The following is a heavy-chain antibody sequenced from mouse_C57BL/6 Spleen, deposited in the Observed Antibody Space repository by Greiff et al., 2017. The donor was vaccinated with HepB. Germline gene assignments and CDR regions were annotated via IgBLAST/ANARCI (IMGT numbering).Heavy chain of an antibody. V-gene: IGHV1-80*01. CDR3: ARGTTVVATRFDY. CDR1: GYAFSSYW. CDR2: IYPGDGDT. D-gene: IGHD1-1*01. Sequence: QVQLKQSGAELVKPGASVKISCKASGYAFSSYWMNWVKQRPGKGLEWIGQIYPGDGDTNYNGKFKGKATLTADKSSSTAYMQLSSLTSEDSAVYFCARGTTVVATRFDYWGQGTTLTVSS. J-gene: IGHJ2*01.